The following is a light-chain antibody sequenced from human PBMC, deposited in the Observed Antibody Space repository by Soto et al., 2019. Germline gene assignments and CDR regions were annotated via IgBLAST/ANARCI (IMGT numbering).Light chain of an antibody. J-gene: IGKJ5*01. CDR3: QHLNSYPIT. CDR1: QGLSSD. Sequence: DIQLTQSPCFLSASVGDRVTITCRASQGLSSDLAWYQQKPGKAPKLLIYAASTLQSGVPSRFSGSGSGTEFTLTISSLQPEDFATYYCQHLNSYPITFGQGTRLEIK. V-gene: IGKV1-9*01. CDR2: AAS.